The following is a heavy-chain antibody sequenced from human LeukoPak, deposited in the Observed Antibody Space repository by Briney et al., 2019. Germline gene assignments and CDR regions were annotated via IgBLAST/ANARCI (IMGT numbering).Heavy chain of an antibody. J-gene: IGHJ4*02. V-gene: IGHV3-11*01. CDR2: ISSSGSTI. CDR1: GFTFSDYY. D-gene: IGHD6-13*01. CDR3: ARGREDSSSWSYYFDY. Sequence: GGSLRLSCAASGFTFSDYYMGWIRQAPGKGLEWVSYISSSGSTIYYADSVKGRFTISRDNAKNSLYLQMNSLRAEDTAVYYCARGREDSSSWSYYFDYWGQGTLVTVSS.